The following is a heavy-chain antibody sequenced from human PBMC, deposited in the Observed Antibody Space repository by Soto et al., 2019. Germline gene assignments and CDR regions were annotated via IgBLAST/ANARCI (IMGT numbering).Heavy chain of an antibody. CDR3: ARRFSSSWYLSPFFDY. D-gene: IGHD6-13*01. V-gene: IGHV4-59*08. Sequence: PSETLSLTCTVSGGSISSYYWSWIRQPPGKGLEWIGYIYYSGSTNYNPSLKSRVTISVDTSKNQFSLKLSSVTAADTAVYYCARRFSSSWYLSPFFDYWGQGTLVTVSS. CDR1: GGSISSYY. CDR2: IYYSGST. J-gene: IGHJ4*02.